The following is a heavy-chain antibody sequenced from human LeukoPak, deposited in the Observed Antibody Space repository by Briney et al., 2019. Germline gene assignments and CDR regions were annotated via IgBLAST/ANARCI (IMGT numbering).Heavy chain of an antibody. J-gene: IGHJ3*02. Sequence: GGSLRLSCEASGFIFKNDGMHWVRQAPGKGLEWVAVIWFDGSEKYYADSLRGRFTISRDDAKNSLSLQMHSLRGEDTAVYYCVREVAGYDTAWLHAFDIWGQGTMVTVAS. V-gene: IGHV3-33*01. D-gene: IGHD3-9*01. CDR2: IWFDGSEK. CDR3: VREVAGYDTAWLHAFDI. CDR1: GFIFKNDG.